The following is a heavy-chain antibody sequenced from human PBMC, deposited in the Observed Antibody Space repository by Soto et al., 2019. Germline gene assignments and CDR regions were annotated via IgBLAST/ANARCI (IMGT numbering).Heavy chain of an antibody. Sequence: SETLSLTCTVSGGSISSGGYYWSWIRQNPGNGLEWIGSIYYRGRTSYNPSLTRRVNISVETSKNWFSLKLRFVTAADTAVYYCARAPGAIDYWGKGTLVTVS. CDR2: IYYRGRT. CDR3: ARAPGAIDY. CDR1: GGSISSGGYY. D-gene: IGHD3-10*01. V-gene: IGHV4-31*03. J-gene: IGHJ4*02.